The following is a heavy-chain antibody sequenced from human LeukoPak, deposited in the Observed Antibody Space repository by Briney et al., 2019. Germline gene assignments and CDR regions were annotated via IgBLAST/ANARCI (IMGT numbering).Heavy chain of an antibody. V-gene: IGHV1-2*02. CDR2: INPNSGVT. Sequence: ASVKVSCKSSGYTFTGYYMHWVRQAPGQGLEWMGWINPNSGVTDFAQKFQGRVTMTRDTSISTAYMELSRLTSEDTAVYYCARDRRYLAVTHTFIGNNWFDPWGQGTLVTVSS. CDR1: GYTFTGYY. D-gene: IGHD4-17*01. J-gene: IGHJ5*02. CDR3: ARDRRYLAVTHTFIGNNWFDP.